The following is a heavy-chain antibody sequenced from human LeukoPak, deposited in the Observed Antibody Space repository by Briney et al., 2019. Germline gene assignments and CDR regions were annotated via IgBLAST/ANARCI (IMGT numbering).Heavy chain of an antibody. CDR2: ISGSGIST. D-gene: IGHD6-25*01. J-gene: IGHJ6*03. CDR1: GFTFSSYA. V-gene: IGHV3-23*01. Sequence: PGGSLRLSCVASGFTFSSYAMNWVRQAPGKGLEWVSPISGSGISTYYADSVKGRFTISRDNSKSTLYLQMNSLRAEDTAVYYCAKSGTNYYYSYMDVWGRGTTVTVSS. CDR3: AKSGTNYYYSYMDV.